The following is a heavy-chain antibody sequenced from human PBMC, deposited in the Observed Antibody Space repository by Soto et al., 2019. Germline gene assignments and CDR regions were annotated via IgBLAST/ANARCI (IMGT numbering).Heavy chain of an antibody. V-gene: IGHV4-31*03. D-gene: IGHD2-2*01. CDR1: GGSINSGGYY. J-gene: IGHJ4*02. Sequence: QVQLQESGPGLVKHSQTLSLTCSVSGGSINSGGYYWTWIRQHPGRGLEWGGNIYYSGITSYNPSLKSRVTISIDTSKTHVSLKLSSVTAAGTAVYYCARSSISKKIDYWGQGTLVTVSS. CDR2: IYYSGIT. CDR3: ARSSISKKIDY.